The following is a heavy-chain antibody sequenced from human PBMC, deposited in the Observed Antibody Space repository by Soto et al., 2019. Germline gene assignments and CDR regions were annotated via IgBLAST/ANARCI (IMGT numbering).Heavy chain of an antibody. V-gene: IGHV4-31*03. CDR3: ARDRPMTTVTTYYYYGMDV. CDR1: GGSISSGGYY. D-gene: IGHD4-4*01. J-gene: IGHJ6*02. Sequence: QVQLQESGPGLVKPSQTLSLTCTVSGGSISSGGYYWSWIRQQPGKGLEWIGYIYYSGSTYYNPSLKSRVTISVDTSKNQFSLKLSSVTAADTAVYYCARDRPMTTVTTYYYYGMDVWGQGTTVTVSS. CDR2: IYYSGST.